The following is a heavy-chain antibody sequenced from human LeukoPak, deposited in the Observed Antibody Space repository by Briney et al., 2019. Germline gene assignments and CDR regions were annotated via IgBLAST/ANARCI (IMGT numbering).Heavy chain of an antibody. D-gene: IGHD6-19*01. Sequence: GGSLRLTCAASGFTFRNYVIHWVRQAPGKGLEWVAVTSSDLNVKLYADSVKGRFTISRDNAKNSLYLQMNSLRAEDTAMYYCVRDGSSGWHFDYWGQGALVTVSS. CDR1: GFTFRNYV. CDR3: VRDGSSGWHFDY. CDR2: TSSDLNVK. V-gene: IGHV3-30-3*01. J-gene: IGHJ4*02.